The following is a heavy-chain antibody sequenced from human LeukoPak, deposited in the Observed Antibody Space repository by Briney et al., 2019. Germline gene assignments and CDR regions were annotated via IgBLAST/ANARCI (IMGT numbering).Heavy chain of an antibody. CDR3: ARDDCSRTSCYVNY. J-gene: IGHJ4*02. CDR1: GFTFSDYY. CDR2: ISDSGGTI. D-gene: IGHD2-2*01. V-gene: IGHV3-11*04. Sequence: PGGSLRLSCAASGFTFSDYYMNWIRQAPGRGLEWLSYISDSGGTIYYADSVKGRFTISRDNAKNSLYLQMNSLRPEDTAVYYCARDDCSRTSCYVNYWGQGTLVTVSS.